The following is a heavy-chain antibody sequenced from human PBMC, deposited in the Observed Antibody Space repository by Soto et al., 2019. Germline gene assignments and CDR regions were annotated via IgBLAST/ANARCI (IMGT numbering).Heavy chain of an antibody. J-gene: IGHJ4*02. Sequence: GGSLRLACAAYGFTFSDHYMDWVRQAPGKGLEWVGRSRNKANSYTTEYAASMKGRFTISRDDSKNSLYLELKSLKTEDTAVYYCASSPLDCSGGTCYSSYFDYWGQGTLVTVSS. D-gene: IGHD2-15*01. CDR1: GFTFSDHY. V-gene: IGHV3-72*01. CDR2: SRNKANSYTT. CDR3: ASSPLDCSGGTCYSSYFDY.